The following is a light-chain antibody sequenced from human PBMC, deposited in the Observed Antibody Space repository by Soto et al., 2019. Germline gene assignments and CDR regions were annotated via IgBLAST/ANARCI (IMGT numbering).Light chain of an antibody. CDR3: QKYNSDLTWT. CDR2: AAS. Sequence: DIQMTQSPSSLSASVGDRVTITCRASQGISNYLAWYQQKPGKVPKLLIYAASTLQSGVPSRFSGSGSGTDFTLTISSLQPEDVANYYCQKYNSDLTWTFGQGTKVEIK. J-gene: IGKJ1*01. V-gene: IGKV1-27*01. CDR1: QGISNY.